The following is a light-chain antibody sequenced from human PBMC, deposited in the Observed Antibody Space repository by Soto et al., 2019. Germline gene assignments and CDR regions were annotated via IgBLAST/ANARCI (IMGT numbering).Light chain of an antibody. J-gene: IGKJ1*01. Sequence: VLVQSPVTLSMSKGERATLSCRASQSVSSTYLAWYQQKPGQAPRLLIYGASSRATGIPDRFSGSGSGTDFTLTISRLEPEDFAVYYCQQYVSSPPTWTFCQVT. CDR1: QSVSSTY. V-gene: IGKV3-20*01. CDR2: GAS. CDR3: QQYVSSPPTWT.